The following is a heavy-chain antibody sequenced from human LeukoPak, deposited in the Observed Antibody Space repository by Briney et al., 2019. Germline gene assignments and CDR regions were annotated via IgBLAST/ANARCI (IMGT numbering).Heavy chain of an antibody. CDR3: ARPTDSSVDH. V-gene: IGHV3-11*01. J-gene: IGHJ5*02. Sequence: GGSLRLSCVASGLTFSDSYMSWICQAPGKGLEWITYISGSGATIYHADSVKGRFTISRDNAKNSVYLQMNSLREEDTAVYYCARPTDSSVDHWGQGTLVTVSS. D-gene: IGHD5-18*01. CDR2: ISGSGATI. CDR1: GLTFSDSY.